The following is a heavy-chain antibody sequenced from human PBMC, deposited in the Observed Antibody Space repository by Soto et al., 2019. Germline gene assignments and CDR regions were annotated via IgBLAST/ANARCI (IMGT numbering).Heavy chain of an antibody. V-gene: IGHV1-69*01. J-gene: IGHJ4*02. Sequence: QVQLVQSGGEVKKPGSAVKVSCKASGGTFNMYAMNWVRQAPGQGLEWMGGIIPIFDAPRYSQQFQGRVTITVDETTSTVYMELSSLRSDDTAIYYCTRSIGSGGVMGGFDYWGQGTLVTVSS. CDR3: TRSIGSGGVMGGFDY. CDR2: IIPIFDAP. CDR1: GGTFNMYA. D-gene: IGHD3-16*01.